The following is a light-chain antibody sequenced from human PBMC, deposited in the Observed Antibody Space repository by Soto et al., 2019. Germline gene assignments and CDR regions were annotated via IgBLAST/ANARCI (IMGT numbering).Light chain of an antibody. CDR2: AAS. V-gene: IGKV1-9*01. CDR1: QRISTY. J-gene: IGKJ4*01. CDR3: QRRKSYPLT. Sequence: DVQLTQSPSSLSASVGDRVTITCRASQRISTYLAWHHQKPGEAPKLLIHAASTMQSGAPVRFTGSLSATAFPLTITSLRAVDFTTRSNQRRKSYPLTYGGGTRVDMK.